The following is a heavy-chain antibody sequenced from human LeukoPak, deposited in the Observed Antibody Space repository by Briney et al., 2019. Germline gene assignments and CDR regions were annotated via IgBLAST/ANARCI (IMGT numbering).Heavy chain of an antibody. Sequence: SETLSLTCTVSGGSISSSSYYWGWIRQPPGKGLEWIGEINHSGSTNYNPSLKSRVTISVDTSKNQFSLKLSSVTAADTAVYYCARGRDPPYYFDYWGQGTLVTVSS. CDR3: ARGRDPPYYFDY. CDR1: GGSISSSSYY. CDR2: INHSGST. J-gene: IGHJ4*02. V-gene: IGHV4-39*07.